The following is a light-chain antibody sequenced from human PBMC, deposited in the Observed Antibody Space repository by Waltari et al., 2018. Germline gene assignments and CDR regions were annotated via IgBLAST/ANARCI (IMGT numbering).Light chain of an antibody. J-gene: IGKJ5*01. V-gene: IGKV3-11*01. CDR2: DAS. Sequence: EMLLTQSPATLSLSPGKRATISCRASQRVSSYLAWYQQKHDPAPRLLIYDASTRATGIPARFSGSGAGTDFTLTIISLEPEDFAVYYFQQRSNWLSFGQGTRLEIK. CDR1: QRVSSY. CDR3: QQRSNWLS.